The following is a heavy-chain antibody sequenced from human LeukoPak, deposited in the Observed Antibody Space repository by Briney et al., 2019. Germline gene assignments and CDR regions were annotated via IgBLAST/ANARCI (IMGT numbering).Heavy chain of an antibody. CDR2: IIPIFGTA. Sequence: SVKVSCKASGGTFSSYAISWVRQAPGQGLEWMGGIIPIFGTANYAQKFQGRVTITTDESTSTAYMELSSLRSEDTAVYYCARDTYCGGDCYKAKMGAFDIWGQGTMVTVSS. J-gene: IGHJ3*02. V-gene: IGHV1-69*05. CDR3: ARDTYCGGDCYKAKMGAFDI. CDR1: GGTFSSYA. D-gene: IGHD2-21*01.